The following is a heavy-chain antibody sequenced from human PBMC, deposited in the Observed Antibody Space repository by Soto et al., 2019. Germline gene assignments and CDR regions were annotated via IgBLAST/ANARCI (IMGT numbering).Heavy chain of an antibody. J-gene: IGHJ5*02. D-gene: IGHD6-13*01. Sequence: AAGKVSCKASGYTFSRYSMSLARQAPGQGLEWMGIINPSGGSTSYAQKFQGRVTMTRNTSISTAYMELSSLRSEDTAVYYCARERSAASTGWFDPWGQGTLVTVSS. CDR1: GYTFSRYS. CDR2: INPSGGST. CDR3: ARERSAASTGWFDP. V-gene: IGHV1-46*01.